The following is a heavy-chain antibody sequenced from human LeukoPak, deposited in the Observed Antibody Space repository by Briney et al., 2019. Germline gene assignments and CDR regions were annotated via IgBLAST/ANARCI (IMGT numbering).Heavy chain of an antibody. CDR3: ARGLHSSGFDY. CDR1: GGSFSGYY. CDR2: INHSGST. Sequence: PSETLSLTCAVYGGSFSGYYWSWIRQPPGKGLEWIGEINHSGSTNYNPSLKSRVTISVDTSKNQFSLKLSSVTAADTAVYYCARGLHSSGFDYWGQETLVTVSS. J-gene: IGHJ4*02. D-gene: IGHD6-19*01. V-gene: IGHV4-34*01.